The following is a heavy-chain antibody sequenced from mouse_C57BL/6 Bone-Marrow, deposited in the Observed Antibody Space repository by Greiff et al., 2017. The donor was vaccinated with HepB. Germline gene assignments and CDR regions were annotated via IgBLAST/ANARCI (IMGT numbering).Heavy chain of an antibody. D-gene: IGHD2-4*01. Sequence: DVQLQESGGGLVKPGGSLKLSCAASGFTFSSYAMSWVRQTPEKRLEWVATISDGGSYTYYPDNVKGRFTISRDNAKNNLYLQMSHLKSEDTAMYYCSRDWGLPAYWGQGTLVTVSA. CDR1: GFTFSSYA. CDR2: ISDGGSYT. J-gene: IGHJ3*01. CDR3: SRDWGLPAY. V-gene: IGHV5-4*01.